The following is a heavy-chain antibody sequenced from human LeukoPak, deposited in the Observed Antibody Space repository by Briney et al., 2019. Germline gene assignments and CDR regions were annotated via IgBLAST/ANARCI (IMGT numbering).Heavy chain of an antibody. V-gene: IGHV4-30-4*07. J-gene: IGHJ4*02. CDR2: IYYSGST. CDR3: ARGRRDILTGYYHHTPFDY. D-gene: IGHD3-9*01. Sequence: SETLSLTCAVSGGSISSGGYSWSWIRQPPGKGLEWIGYIYYSGSTYYNPSLKSRVTISVDTSKNQFSLKLSSVTAADTAVYYCARGRRDILTGYYHHTPFDYWGQGTLVTVSS. CDR1: GGSISSGGYS.